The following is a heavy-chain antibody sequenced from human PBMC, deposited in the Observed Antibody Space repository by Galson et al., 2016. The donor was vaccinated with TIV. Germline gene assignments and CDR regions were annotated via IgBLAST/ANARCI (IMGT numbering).Heavy chain of an antibody. CDR2: ISGHSGNT. D-gene: IGHD3-22*01. CDR3: ARDRGSMTMILVVDYYYGMDV. Sequence: SVKVSCKASGYTFSKYGISWVRRAPGQGLERMGWISGHSGNTDYARKFQGRLVMTTDTSTGTAFMEVRSLTSDDTAVYYCARDRGSMTMILVVDYYYGMDVWSQGTTVTVSS. J-gene: IGHJ6*02. CDR1: GYTFSKYG. V-gene: IGHV1-18*04.